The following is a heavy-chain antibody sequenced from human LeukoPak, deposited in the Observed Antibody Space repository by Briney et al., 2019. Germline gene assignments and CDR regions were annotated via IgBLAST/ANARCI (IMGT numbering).Heavy chain of an antibody. CDR1: GYTFTSYG. CDR3: ARTSGWHYYYYYYMDV. Sequence: ASVKVSCKASGYTFTSYGISWVRQAPGQGPEWMGWISAYNGNTNYAQKLQGRVTMTTDTSTSTAYMELRSLRSDDTAVYYCARTSGWHYYYYYYMDVWGKGTTVTVSS. D-gene: IGHD6-19*01. CDR2: ISAYNGNT. V-gene: IGHV1-18*01. J-gene: IGHJ6*03.